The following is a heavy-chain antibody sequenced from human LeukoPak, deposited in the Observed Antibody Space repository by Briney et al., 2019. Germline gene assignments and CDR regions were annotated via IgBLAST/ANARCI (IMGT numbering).Heavy chain of an antibody. CDR2: IYSGGST. Sequence: PGGSLRLSCAASGFTVSSNYMSWVRQAPGKGLEWVSVIYSGGSTYYADSVKGRFTISRDNSKNTLYLQMNSRRARETPLYNCARRPLAAAGTPGWFDPWGQGTLVTVSS. D-gene: IGHD6-13*01. CDR1: GFTVSSNY. J-gene: IGHJ5*02. CDR3: ARRPLAAAGTPGWFDP. V-gene: IGHV3-66*04.